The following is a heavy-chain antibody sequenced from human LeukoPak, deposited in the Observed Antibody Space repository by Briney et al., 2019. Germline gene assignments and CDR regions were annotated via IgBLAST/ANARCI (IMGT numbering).Heavy chain of an antibody. CDR2: LYSGGST. CDR1: GLTVSSNY. CDR3: SKKGQADNDGKPD. Sequence: GGSLRLSCAASGLTVSSNYMSWVRQAPGEGLEWVSILYSGGSTYYAASVKGRFTISRDDSRNTLYLQMNSLRAEDTAVYYCSKKGQADNDGKPDWGQGTLVTVSS. J-gene: IGHJ4*02. D-gene: IGHD1-1*01. V-gene: IGHV3-53*01.